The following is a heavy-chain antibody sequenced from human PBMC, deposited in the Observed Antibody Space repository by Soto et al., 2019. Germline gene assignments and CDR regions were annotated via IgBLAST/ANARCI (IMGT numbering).Heavy chain of an antibody. CDR2: IIPIIGII. J-gene: IGHJ5*02. CDR1: GGTFSTYT. Sequence: QVQLVQSGAEVKKPGSSVKVSCKASGGTFSTYTITWVRQAPGQGLEWMGRIIPIIGIINYAQKFQGRVTISADKLTGTANMKLTGLRSDDTAVYYCAGDPDSHYNDSHASSYPWGQGTLVTVSS. D-gene: IGHD4-4*01. CDR3: AGDPDSHYNDSHASSYP. V-gene: IGHV1-69*08.